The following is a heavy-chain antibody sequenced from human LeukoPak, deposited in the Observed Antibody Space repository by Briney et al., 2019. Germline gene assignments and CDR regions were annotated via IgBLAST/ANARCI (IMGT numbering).Heavy chain of an antibody. V-gene: IGHV1-69*04. J-gene: IGHJ4*02. CDR2: IIPILGIE. D-gene: IGHD5-18*01. CDR1: GGTFSSYA. CDR3: AREEDTAMETDY. Sequence: ASVKVSCKASGGTFSSYAISWVRQAPGQGLEWMGRIIPILGIENYAQKFQGRVTITADKSTSTAYMELSSLRSEDTAVYYCAREEDTAMETDYWGQGTLVTVSS.